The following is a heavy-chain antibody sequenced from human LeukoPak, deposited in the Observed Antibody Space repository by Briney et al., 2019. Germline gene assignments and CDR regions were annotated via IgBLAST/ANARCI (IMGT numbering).Heavy chain of an antibody. D-gene: IGHD2-2*01. CDR1: GDFIGSSNYY. Sequence: TSETLSLTCTVSGDFIGSSNYYWGWIRQPPGKGLEWIASIYFSGSTFYNPSLRSRVTISIDTSKNQFSLKVNSVTAADTAVFYCASSSTFPRKGMDVWGQGTTVTVSS. CDR2: IYFSGST. J-gene: IGHJ6*02. V-gene: IGHV4-39*01. CDR3: ASSSTFPRKGMDV.